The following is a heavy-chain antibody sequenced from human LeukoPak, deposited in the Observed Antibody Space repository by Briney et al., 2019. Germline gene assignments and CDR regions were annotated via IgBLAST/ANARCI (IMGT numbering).Heavy chain of an antibody. D-gene: IGHD6-6*01. V-gene: IGHV4-59*08. CDR2: IYYSGST. Sequence: MTSETLSLTCTVSGGSISSYYWSWIRQPPGKGLEWVGYIYYSGSTNYNPSLKSRVTISVDRSKTQFSLKLSSVTAADTAVYYCARHVWCSSSSEDDYWGQGTLVTVSS. CDR3: ARHVWCSSSSEDDY. CDR1: GGSISSYY. J-gene: IGHJ4*02.